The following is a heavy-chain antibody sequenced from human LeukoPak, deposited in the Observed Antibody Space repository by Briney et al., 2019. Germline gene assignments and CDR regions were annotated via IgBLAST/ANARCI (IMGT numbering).Heavy chain of an antibody. CDR2: ISGSGDVT. V-gene: IGHV3-23*01. D-gene: IGHD1-1*01. CDR3: AKELQRGRTFEY. J-gene: IGHJ4*02. Sequence: GGSLRLSCAASGFTFSSYWMHWVRQAPGKGLEWVSEISGSGDVTYYPDSVKGRFTISRDNSKGTLYMQMNSLRVEDTAVYYCAKELQRGRTFEYWGQGTQVTVSS. CDR1: GFTFSSYW.